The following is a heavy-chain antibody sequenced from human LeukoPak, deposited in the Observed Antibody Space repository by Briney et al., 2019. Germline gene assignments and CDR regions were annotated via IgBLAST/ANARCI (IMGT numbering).Heavy chain of an antibody. D-gene: IGHD1-1*01. Sequence: KPSQTLSLTCTVSGGSISSGGYFWSWIRHHPGKGLEWIGYIYYSGSTYYNPSLKSRVTISVDTSKNQFSLKLSSVTAADTALYFCATEKGYLAFDYWGQGTLVTVSS. CDR1: GGSISSGGYF. CDR2: IYYSGST. J-gene: IGHJ4*02. CDR3: ATEKGYLAFDY. V-gene: IGHV4-31*02.